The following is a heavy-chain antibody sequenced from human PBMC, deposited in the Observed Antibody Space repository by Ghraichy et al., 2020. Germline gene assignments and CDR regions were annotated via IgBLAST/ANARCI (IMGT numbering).Heavy chain of an antibody. CDR3: ANGNSASLFDH. J-gene: IGHJ5*02. CDR1: GFTFSTHA. V-gene: IGHV3-23*01. CDR2: ISGSGRSI. Sequence: GGSLRLSCAASGFTFSTHAMTWVRQAPGKGLEWVSGISGSGRSIYYTDSLQGRFTISRDNSKNTVYLHMNSLRAEDTAVYYCANGNSASLFDHWGRGTLVTVSS. D-gene: IGHD6-13*01.